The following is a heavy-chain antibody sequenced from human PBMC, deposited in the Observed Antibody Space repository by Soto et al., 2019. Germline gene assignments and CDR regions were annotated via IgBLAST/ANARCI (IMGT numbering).Heavy chain of an antibody. D-gene: IGHD2-15*01. V-gene: IGHV3-74*01. Sequence: EVQLVESGGGLVQPGGSLRLSCAASGFTFSSYWMHWVRQAPGKGLEWVSRINSDGSSTSYADSVKGRFTISRDNDKNPLYMQMNSLTAEDTAVYYCVRTSLVVAAATREDYWGQGNLVTVAS. CDR1: GFTFSSYW. J-gene: IGHJ4*02. CDR3: VRTSLVVAAATREDY. CDR2: INSDGSST.